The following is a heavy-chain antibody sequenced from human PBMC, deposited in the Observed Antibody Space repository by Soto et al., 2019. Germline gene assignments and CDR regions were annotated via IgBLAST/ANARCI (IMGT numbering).Heavy chain of an antibody. CDR3: GGERRGYNYRGFDS. CDR2: IKQDGSER. CDR1: GFTFSTSW. V-gene: IGHV3-7*01. J-gene: IGHJ4*02. D-gene: IGHD5-18*01. Sequence: EVQLVESGGGLVQPGGSLRLSCEASGFTFSTSWMSWVRQAPGKGLEWVANIKQDGSERYYVDSVKGRFTISRDNTKNSLYMQLSTVGAEDTADYHCGGERRGYNYRGFDSWGQGTPVTVSS.